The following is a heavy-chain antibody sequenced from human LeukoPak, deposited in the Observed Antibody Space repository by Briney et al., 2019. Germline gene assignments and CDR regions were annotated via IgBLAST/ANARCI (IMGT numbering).Heavy chain of an antibody. D-gene: IGHD1-1*01. CDR1: GGSISSYY. Sequence: PSETLSLTCTVSGGSISSYYWSWIRQPPGKGLEWIGYIHYSGGITYYNPSLKSRVTISVDTSKNQFSLSLSSVTAADTAVYYCARVLGGVSVQLERRGPYYFDYWGQGTLVTVSS. CDR2: IHYSGGIT. J-gene: IGHJ4*02. CDR3: ARVLGGVSVQLERRGPYYFDY. V-gene: IGHV4-59*08.